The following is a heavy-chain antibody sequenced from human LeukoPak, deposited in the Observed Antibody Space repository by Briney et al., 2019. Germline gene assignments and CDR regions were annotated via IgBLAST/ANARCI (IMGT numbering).Heavy chain of an antibody. V-gene: IGHV1-69*13. CDR1: GGTFSSYA. D-gene: IGHD4-23*01. CDR3: ARSTSHEDYGGNNNWFDP. CDR2: IIPIFGTA. Sequence: ASVKVSCKASGGTFSSYAISWVRQAPGQGLEWMGGIIPIFGTANYAQKFQGRVTITADESTSTAYMELSRLRSEDTAVYYCARSTSHEDYGGNNNWFDPWGQGTLVTVSS. J-gene: IGHJ5*02.